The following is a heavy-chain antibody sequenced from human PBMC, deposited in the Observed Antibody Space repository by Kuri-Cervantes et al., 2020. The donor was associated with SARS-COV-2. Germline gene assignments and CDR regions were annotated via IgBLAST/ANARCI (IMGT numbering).Heavy chain of an antibody. V-gene: IGHV4-34*01. CDR1: GGSFSAYY. D-gene: IGHD3-16*01. Sequence: GSLRLSCAVYGGSFSAYYWNWIRQPPGKGLEWIGEINHSGSTNYNPSLKSRVTISVDTSKNQFSLKLSSVTAADTAVYYCARALGTPGWFDPWGQGTLVTVSS. CDR2: INHSGST. J-gene: IGHJ5*02. CDR3: ARALGTPGWFDP.